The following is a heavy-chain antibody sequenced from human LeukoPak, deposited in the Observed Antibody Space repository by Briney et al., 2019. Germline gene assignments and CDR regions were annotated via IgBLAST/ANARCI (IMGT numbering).Heavy chain of an antibody. CDR2: IYYSGST. CDR1: GGSISSNAYY. D-gene: IGHD7-27*01. J-gene: IGHJ4*02. V-gene: IGHV4-61*08. Sequence: SETLSLTCTVSGGSISSNAYYWAWIRQPPGKGLECIGYIYYSGSTNYNPSLKSRVTMSVDTSKNQFSLKLSSVTAADTAVYYCARVETNWGYVDYWGQGTLVTVSS. CDR3: ARVETNWGYVDY.